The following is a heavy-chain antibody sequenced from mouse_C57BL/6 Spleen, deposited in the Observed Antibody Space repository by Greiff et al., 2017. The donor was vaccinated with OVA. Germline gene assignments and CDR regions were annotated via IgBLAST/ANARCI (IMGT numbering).Heavy chain of an antibody. D-gene: IGHD1-1*01. CDR2: IYPSDSET. CDR1: GYTFTSYW. CDR3: ARGGYYGSSYSY. Sequence: QVHVKQSGAELVRPGSSVKLSCKASGYTFTSYWMDWVKQRPGQGLEWIGNIYPSDSETHYNQKFKDKATLTVDKSSSPAYMQLSSLTSEDSAFYYCARGGYYGSSYSYWGQGTTLTVSS. V-gene: IGHV1-61*01. J-gene: IGHJ2*01.